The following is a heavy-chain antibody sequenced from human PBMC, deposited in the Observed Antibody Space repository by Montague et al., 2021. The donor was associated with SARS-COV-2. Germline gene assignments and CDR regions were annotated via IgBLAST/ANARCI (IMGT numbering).Heavy chain of an antibody. CDR3: ARMSMHYVDTSNSRRGGLDV. V-gene: IGHV4-59*01. Sequence: SETLSLTCAGALGSSIVVVWRWMGESPSGVLECIEIVCYSGTANYNPSLMGRLAMSLQTSQKQLSLEMRSVTAADTAVYYCARMSMHYVDTSNSRRGGLDVWGKGTTVIVSS. D-gene: IGHD3-16*01. CDR1: LGSSIVVV. J-gene: IGHJ6*04. CDR2: VCYSGTA.